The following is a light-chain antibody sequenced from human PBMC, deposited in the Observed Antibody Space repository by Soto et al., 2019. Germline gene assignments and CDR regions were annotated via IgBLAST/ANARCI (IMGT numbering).Light chain of an antibody. CDR3: AAWDDSLSGFYV. CDR1: SSNIGSNY. CDR2: RNN. V-gene: IGLV1-47*01. J-gene: IGLJ1*01. Sequence: VLDQPPSAYGTPGQRVTISCSGSSSNIGSNYVYWYQQLPGTAPKLLIYRNNQRPSGVPDRFSGSKSGTSASLAISGLRSEDEADYYCAAWDDSLSGFYVFGTGTKVTVL.